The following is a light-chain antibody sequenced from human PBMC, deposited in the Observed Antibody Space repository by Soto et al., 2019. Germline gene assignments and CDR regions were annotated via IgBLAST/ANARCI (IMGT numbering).Light chain of an antibody. CDR2: EVT. J-gene: IGLJ2*01. CDR1: SSDVGVHNF. CDR3: CTDTGRDFYI. V-gene: IGLV2-8*01. Sequence: QSALTQPPSASGSLGQSVTISCTGTSSDVGVHNFVSWYQQSPGKAPKLLIYEVTKRPAGVPDRFSGSKSGNTASLTVSGFQAEDEADYYCCTDTGRDFYILGGGTKVTVL.